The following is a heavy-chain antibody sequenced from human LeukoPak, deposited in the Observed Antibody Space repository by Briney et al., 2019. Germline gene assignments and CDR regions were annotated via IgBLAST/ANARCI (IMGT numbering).Heavy chain of an antibody. Sequence: ASVKVSCKASGYTFTGYYMHWVRQAPGQGLEWMGWINTNSGGTNYAQKFQGRVTMTRDTSISTAYMELSRLRSDDTAVYYCARAGPILAARYWFDPWGQGTLVTVSS. CDR3: ARAGPILAARYWFDP. CDR2: INTNSGGT. D-gene: IGHD6-6*01. CDR1: GYTFTGYY. V-gene: IGHV1-2*02. J-gene: IGHJ5*02.